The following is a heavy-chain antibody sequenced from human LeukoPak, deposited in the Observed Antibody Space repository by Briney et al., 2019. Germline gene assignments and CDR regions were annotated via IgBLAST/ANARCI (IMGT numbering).Heavy chain of an antibody. Sequence: GGSLRLSCAASGFTFSSYWMSWVRQAPGKGLEWLANIKQDGRETYYVDSVKGRFTISRDNAKNSLYLQMNSLRADDTAVYYCAIIYLIVGATTFDYWGQGTLVTVSS. V-gene: IGHV3-7*01. J-gene: IGHJ4*02. CDR3: AIIYLIVGATTFDY. D-gene: IGHD1-26*01. CDR2: IKQDGRET. CDR1: GFTFSSYW.